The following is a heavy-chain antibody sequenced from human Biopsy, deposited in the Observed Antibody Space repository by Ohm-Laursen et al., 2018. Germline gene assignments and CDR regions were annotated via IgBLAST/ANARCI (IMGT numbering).Heavy chain of an antibody. CDR3: AKDRYNYTPIGGFSMDV. CDR1: GFTFRNYW. Sequence: SLRLSCAASGFTFRNYWMTWVRQAPGKGLEWVANIKQDGSEKYSVDSVKGRFTISRDNSRDTLYLQMSSLRAEDTAVYYCAKDRYNYTPIGGFSMDVWGQGTTVTVSS. D-gene: IGHD5-18*01. CDR2: IKQDGSEK. V-gene: IGHV3-7*01. J-gene: IGHJ6*02.